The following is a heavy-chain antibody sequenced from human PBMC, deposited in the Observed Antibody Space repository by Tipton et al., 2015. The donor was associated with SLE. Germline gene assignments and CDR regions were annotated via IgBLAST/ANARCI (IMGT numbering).Heavy chain of an antibody. J-gene: IGHJ3*02. Sequence: SLRLSCAASGFTFSSYAMSWVRQAPGTGLEWVSNIYSRRRTYYADSVKGRFTISRDDSKNTLYLQMNSLRAEDTAVYYCARDATMIVVVGSAFDIWGQGTMVTVSS. CDR3: ARDATMIVVVGSAFDI. V-gene: IGHV3-23*03. CDR2: IYSRRRT. CDR1: GFTFSSYA. D-gene: IGHD3-22*01.